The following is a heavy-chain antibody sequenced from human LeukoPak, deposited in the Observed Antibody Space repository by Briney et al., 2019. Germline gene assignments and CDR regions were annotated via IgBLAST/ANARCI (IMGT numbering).Heavy chain of an antibody. D-gene: IGHD3-3*01. Sequence: ASVKVSCKASGYTFTSYGISWVRQAPGQGLEWMGWISAYNGNTNYVQKLQGRVTMTTDTSTSTAYMELRSLRSDDTAVYYCARDNFWSGYPFYYYYYYMDVWGKGTTVTVSS. CDR1: GYTFTSYG. V-gene: IGHV1-18*01. J-gene: IGHJ6*03. CDR2: ISAYNGNT. CDR3: ARDNFWSGYPFYYYYYYMDV.